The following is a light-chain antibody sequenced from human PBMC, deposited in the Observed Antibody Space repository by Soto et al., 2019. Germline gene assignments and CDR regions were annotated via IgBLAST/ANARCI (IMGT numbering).Light chain of an antibody. CDR3: QQYGSSPV. CDR1: QSVSSSY. V-gene: IGKV3-20*01. CDR2: GAS. J-gene: IGKJ5*01. Sequence: EVVLTQSPGTLSLSTGERATLSCRASQSVSSSYLAWYQQKPGQAPRLLIYGASSRATGIPDRFSGSGSGTDFTLTISRLEPDDFAVYYCQQYGSSPVFGQGTRLEIK.